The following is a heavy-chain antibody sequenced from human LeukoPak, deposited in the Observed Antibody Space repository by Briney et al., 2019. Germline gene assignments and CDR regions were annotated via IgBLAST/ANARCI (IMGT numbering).Heavy chain of an antibody. J-gene: IGHJ4*02. CDR3: ARASTGIFDY. CDR1: GGTFSSYA. CDR2: IIPIFGTA. Sequence: SVKVSCKASGGTFSSYAISWVRQAPGQGLEWMGGIIPIFGTANYAQKLQGRVTMTTDTSTSTAYMELRSLRSDDTAVYYCARASTGIFDYWGQGTLVTVSS. D-gene: IGHD6-13*01. V-gene: IGHV1-69*05.